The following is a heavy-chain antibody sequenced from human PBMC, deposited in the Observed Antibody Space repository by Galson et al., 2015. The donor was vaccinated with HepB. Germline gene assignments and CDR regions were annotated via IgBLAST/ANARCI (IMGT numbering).Heavy chain of an antibody. D-gene: IGHD2-15*01. CDR3: AKDGVAEPGYYYYYMDV. CDR2: ISYDGSNK. Sequence: SLRLSCAASGFSFGTYAMHWVRQAPGKGLEWVAVISYDGSNKYYADSVKGRFTISRDNSKNTLYLQMNSLRAEDTAVYYCAKDGVAEPGYYYYYMDVWGKGTTVTVSS. CDR1: GFSFGTYA. V-gene: IGHV3-30*04. J-gene: IGHJ6*03.